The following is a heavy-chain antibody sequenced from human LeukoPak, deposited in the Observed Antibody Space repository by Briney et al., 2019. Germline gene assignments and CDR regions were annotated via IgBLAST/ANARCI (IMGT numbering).Heavy chain of an antibody. V-gene: IGHV4-39*01. CDR1: GGSISTISDY. CDR2: VYYSGST. Sequence: SETLSLTCAVSGGSISTISDYWDWIRQPPGKGLEWIGSVYYSGSTYYNPSLKSRVTISVDTSKNQFSLKLSSVTAADTAVYYCARQGKYTDSSGYYYFDYWGQGTLVTVSS. D-gene: IGHD3-22*01. CDR3: ARQGKYTDSSGYYYFDY. J-gene: IGHJ4*02.